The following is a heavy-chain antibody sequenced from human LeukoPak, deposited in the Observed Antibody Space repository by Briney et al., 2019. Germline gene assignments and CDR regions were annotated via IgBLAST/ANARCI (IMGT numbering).Heavy chain of an antibody. CDR3: AREGRPLAVAGTGIDY. CDR2: INHNGST. Sequence: SETLSLTCAVYGGSFSGYYWSWIRQPPGKGLEWIGEINHNGSTNYNPSLKSRVTISVDTSKNQFSLKLSSVTAADTAVYYCAREGRPLAVAGTGIDYWGQGTLVTVSP. CDR1: GGSFSGYY. V-gene: IGHV4-34*01. J-gene: IGHJ4*02. D-gene: IGHD6-19*01.